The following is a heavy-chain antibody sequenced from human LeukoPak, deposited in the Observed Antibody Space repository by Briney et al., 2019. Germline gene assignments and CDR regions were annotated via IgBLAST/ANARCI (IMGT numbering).Heavy chain of an antibody. D-gene: IGHD6-19*01. CDR2: IGGSGDST. J-gene: IGHJ3*02. CDR3: AKDLFGLAVAGTSAFDI. V-gene: IGHV3-23*01. Sequence: PGGSLRLSCAASGLTVSNQFMDWVRQTPGKGLEWVSAIGGSGDSTYYADSVKGRFTISRDNSKNTLYLQMDSLRAEDTAVYYCAKDLFGLAVAGTSAFDIWGQGTMVTVSS. CDR1: GLTVSNQF.